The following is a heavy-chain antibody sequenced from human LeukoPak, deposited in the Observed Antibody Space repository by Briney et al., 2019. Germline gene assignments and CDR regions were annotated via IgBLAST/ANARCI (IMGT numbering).Heavy chain of an antibody. CDR3: ARGEWSSSPFDY. CDR1: GFTFSSYS. V-gene: IGHV3-21*01. J-gene: IGHJ4*02. D-gene: IGHD6-6*01. Sequence: GGSLRLSCAASGFTFSSYSMNWVRQAPGKGLEWVSSISSSSSYIYYADSLKGRFTISRDNAKNSLYLQMNSLRAEDTAVYYCARGEWSSSPFDYWGQGTLSPSPQ. CDR2: ISSSSSYI.